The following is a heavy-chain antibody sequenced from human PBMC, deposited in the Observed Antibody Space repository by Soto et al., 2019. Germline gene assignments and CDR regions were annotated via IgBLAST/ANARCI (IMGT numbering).Heavy chain of an antibody. J-gene: IGHJ3*02. D-gene: IGHD3-3*02. CDR2: INAGSGNT. CDR1: GYTFSAYT. Sequence: QAQLVQSGAEMKKPGASVKVSCKATGYTFSAYTMNWVRQAPGQSLEWMGWINAGSGNTKYSQNFQVRVSITRGTSASTVHMELTGLTSEDTAVYYCARDTETLGPRANDALDIWGQGTMVTVSS. CDR3: ARDTETLGPRANDALDI. V-gene: IGHV1-3*01.